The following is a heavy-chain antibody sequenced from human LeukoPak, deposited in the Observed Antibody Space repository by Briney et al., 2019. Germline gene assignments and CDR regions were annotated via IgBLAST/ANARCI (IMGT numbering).Heavy chain of an antibody. D-gene: IGHD1-26*01. Sequence: SVTVSFKASGGTFSSYAISWVRQAPGQGLEWMGGIIPIFGTANYAQKFQGRVTITTDESTSTAYMELSSVRSEDTAVYYCASRASGRYYWGQGTLVTVSS. J-gene: IGHJ4*02. V-gene: IGHV1-69*05. CDR2: IIPIFGTA. CDR1: GGTFSSYA. CDR3: ASRASGRYY.